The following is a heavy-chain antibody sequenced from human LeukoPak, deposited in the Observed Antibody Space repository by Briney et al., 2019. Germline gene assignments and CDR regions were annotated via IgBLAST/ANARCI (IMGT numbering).Heavy chain of an antibody. V-gene: IGHV3-23*01. D-gene: IGHD6-19*01. J-gene: IGHJ4*02. CDR3: AKGWYNSGWD. CDR2: IGGRDGNT. Sequence: GGSLRLSCAASGFTFSSYAMSWVRQAPGKGLVWVSSIGGRDGNTYYADSVKGRFTISRDNSQNTLYLQMNSLRAKDTAVFYCAKGWYNSGWDWGQGTLVTVSS. CDR1: GFTFSSYA.